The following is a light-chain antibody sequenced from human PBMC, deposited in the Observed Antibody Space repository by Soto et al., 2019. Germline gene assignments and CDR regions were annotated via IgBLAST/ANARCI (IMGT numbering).Light chain of an antibody. V-gene: IGLV1-44*01. J-gene: IGLJ7*01. Sequence: QSVLTQPPSASGTPGQRVTISCSGSSSKIGSNTVNWYQQLPGTAPKLRIYSNNRRPSGVPDRFSGSKSGTSASLAISGLQSEDEADYYCAAWDDSLNGLVFGGGTQLTVL. CDR3: AAWDDSLNGLV. CDR2: SNN. CDR1: SSKIGSNT.